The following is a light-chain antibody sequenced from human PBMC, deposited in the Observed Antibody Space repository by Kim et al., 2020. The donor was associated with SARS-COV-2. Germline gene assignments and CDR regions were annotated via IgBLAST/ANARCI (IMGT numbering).Light chain of an antibody. CDR2: GAS. CDR3: LQHSTYPIT. V-gene: IGKV1-17*01. J-gene: IGKJ5*01. CDR1: QDIRND. Sequence: GSVGDRVTITCRASQDIRNDLGWYQQKPERAPKRLIYGASSLQSGVPSRFSGSGSGTEFTLTISSVQPEDFATYFCLQHSTYPITFGQGTRLEIK.